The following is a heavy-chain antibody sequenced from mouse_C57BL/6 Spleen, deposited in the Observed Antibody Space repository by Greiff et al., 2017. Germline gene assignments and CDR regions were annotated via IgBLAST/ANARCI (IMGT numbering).Heavy chain of an antibody. V-gene: IGHV5-9-1*02. CDR1: GFTFSSYA. J-gene: IGHJ4*01. Sequence: EVKLVESGEGLVKPGGSLKLSCAASGFTFSSYAMSWVRQTPEKRLEWVAYISSGGDYIYYAATVKGRFTISRDNARNTLYLQMSSLKSEDTAMYYCTRAPYYYGSSPYAMDYWGQGTSVTVSS. D-gene: IGHD1-1*01. CDR3: TRAPYYYGSSPYAMDY. CDR2: ISSGGDYI.